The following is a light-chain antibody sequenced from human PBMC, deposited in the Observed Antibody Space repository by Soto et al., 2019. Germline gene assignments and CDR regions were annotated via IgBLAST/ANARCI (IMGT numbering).Light chain of an antibody. CDR2: EVS. Sequence: QSALTQPASVSGSPGQSITISCTGTSSDVGGYNYVSWYQQHPGKAPKLMIYEVSNRPSGVSNRFSGSKSGNTASLTISGLQAEDEADYYCSSYTSSSPCVFGTGTKVTV. J-gene: IGLJ1*01. V-gene: IGLV2-14*01. CDR1: SSDVGGYNY. CDR3: SSYTSSSPCV.